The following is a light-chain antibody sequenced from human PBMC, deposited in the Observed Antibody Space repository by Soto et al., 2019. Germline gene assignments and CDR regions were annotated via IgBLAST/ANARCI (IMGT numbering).Light chain of an antibody. CDR1: QSVSSN. V-gene: IGKV3-15*01. J-gene: IGKJ2*01. Sequence: EIVMTQSPATLSVSPGERATLSGRVSQSVSSNLAGYQQKPGQAPRLLISGASTRATGIPARFSGSGSGTEFTLTIFCLQSEDFAVYYCQQYNNWPPYPFGQGTKLEIK. CDR2: GAS. CDR3: QQYNNWPPYP.